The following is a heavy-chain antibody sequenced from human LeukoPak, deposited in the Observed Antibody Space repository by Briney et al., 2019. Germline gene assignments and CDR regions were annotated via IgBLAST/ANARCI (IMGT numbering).Heavy chain of an antibody. CDR3: ASDRMGAILYFAY. CDR1: GFTFRDYG. CDR2: LTGSGGTT. J-gene: IGHJ4*02. D-gene: IGHD1-26*01. V-gene: IGHV3-23*01. Sequence: GGSLRLSCAASGFTFRDYGMSWGRQAPGKGLELVSALTGSGGTTYYADSVKGRFTIFRVNSKNTLYLQMNSLTAEGTAVYYCASDRMGAILYFAYWRQGPLVTVSS.